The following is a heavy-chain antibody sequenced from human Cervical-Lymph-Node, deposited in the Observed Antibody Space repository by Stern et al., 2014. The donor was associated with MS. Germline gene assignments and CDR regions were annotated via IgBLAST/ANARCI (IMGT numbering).Heavy chain of an antibody. CDR1: GGTLRSYG. D-gene: IGHD3-16*01. CDR2: ISPIFGTA. J-gene: IGHJ4*02. CDR3: ARNVGDTTLGH. V-gene: IGHV1-69*01. Sequence: VQLVESGAEVKQSGSSVKVSCKASGGTLRSYGITWARQASGQGPEWMGEISPIFGTATYAQQFQGRVTITADEYTSTVYMELSSLRSEDTAVYYCARNVGDTTLGHWGQGSQVIVSS.